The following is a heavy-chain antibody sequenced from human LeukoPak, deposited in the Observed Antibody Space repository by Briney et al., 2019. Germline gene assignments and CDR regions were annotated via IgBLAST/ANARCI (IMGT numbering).Heavy chain of an antibody. CDR3: ARGGMGIGGYFDY. Sequence: ASVKVSCKASGYTFTSYAIHWVRQAPGQRLEWMGWINAGNGNTKYSQKFQGRVTITADESTSTAYMELSSLRSEDTAVYYCARGGMGIGGYFDYWGQGTLVTVSS. CDR2: INAGNGNT. V-gene: IGHV1-3*01. CDR1: GYTFTSYA. D-gene: IGHD3-16*01. J-gene: IGHJ4*02.